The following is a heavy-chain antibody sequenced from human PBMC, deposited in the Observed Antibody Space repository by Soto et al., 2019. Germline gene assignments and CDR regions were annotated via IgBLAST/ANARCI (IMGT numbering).Heavy chain of an antibody. D-gene: IGHD3-10*02. Sequence: LGESLKIACKGSVYSFTSYWIDLVRQMPGKGLEWMGIIYPGDSDTRYSPSFQGQVTISADKSSSTAYLQWSSLKASDTAMYYCARHVPGAPCDYWGQGTLVTVSS. CDR2: IYPGDSDT. V-gene: IGHV5-51*01. CDR3: ARHVPGAPCDY. CDR1: VYSFTSYW. J-gene: IGHJ4*02.